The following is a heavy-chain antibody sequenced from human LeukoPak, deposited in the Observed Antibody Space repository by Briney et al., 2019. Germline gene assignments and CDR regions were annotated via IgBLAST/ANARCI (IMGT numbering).Heavy chain of an antibody. CDR2: INHSGST. Sequence: SETLSLTCAVYGGSFSGYYWSWIRQPPGKGLEWIGEINHSGSTNYNPSLKSRVTISVDTSENQFSLKLSSVTAADTAVYYCASRGGIVVVPAVGWFDPWGQGTLVTVSS. D-gene: IGHD2-2*01. V-gene: IGHV4-34*01. CDR1: GGSFSGYY. J-gene: IGHJ5*02. CDR3: ASRGGIVVVPAVGWFDP.